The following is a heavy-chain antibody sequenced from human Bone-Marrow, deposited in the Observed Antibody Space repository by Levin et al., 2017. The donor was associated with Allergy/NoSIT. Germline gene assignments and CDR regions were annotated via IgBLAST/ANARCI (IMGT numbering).Heavy chain of an antibody. CDR3: AASTRAVAGSGRFWYFYL. Sequence: GGSLRLSCAASEFNVTRRYLSWVRQAPGKGLEWVSVIYSTDNTYYADSVKGRFTISRDTSKNTLYLQMNSLRDDDTAVYYCAASTRAVAGSGRFWYFYLWGRGTLVTVSS. CDR1: EFNVTRRY. V-gene: IGHV3-66*01. D-gene: IGHD6-19*01. J-gene: IGHJ2*01. CDR2: IYSTDNT.